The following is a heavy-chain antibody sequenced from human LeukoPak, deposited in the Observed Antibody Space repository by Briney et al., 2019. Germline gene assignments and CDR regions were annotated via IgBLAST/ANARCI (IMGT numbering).Heavy chain of an antibody. V-gene: IGHV3-9*01. CDR2: ISWHSGSI. CDR1: GFTFDDYA. D-gene: IGHD4-23*01. Sequence: PGRSLRLSCAASGFTFDDYAMHWIRQAPRKGQERVSGISWHSGSITYAVSVRGRFTISRDNANNCLYLQMNSLRDEDTALYYCAKDLSSGYGGAFANWGQGALVTVSS. J-gene: IGHJ4*02. CDR3: AKDLSSGYGGAFAN.